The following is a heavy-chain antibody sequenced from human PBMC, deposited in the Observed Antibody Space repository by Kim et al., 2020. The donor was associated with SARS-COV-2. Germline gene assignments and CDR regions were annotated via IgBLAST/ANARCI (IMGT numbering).Heavy chain of an antibody. Sequence: SETLSLTCTVSGGSISSYYWSWIRQPPGKGLEWIGYIYYSGSTNYNPSLKSRVTISVDTSKNQFSLKLSSVTAADTAVYYCAGLALQYFDPNRGGNWFDPLGQGTLVTVSS. CDR3: AGLALQYFDPNRGGNWFDP. D-gene: IGHD3-9*01. V-gene: IGHV4-59*08. J-gene: IGHJ5*02. CDR1: GGSISSYY. CDR2: IYYSGST.